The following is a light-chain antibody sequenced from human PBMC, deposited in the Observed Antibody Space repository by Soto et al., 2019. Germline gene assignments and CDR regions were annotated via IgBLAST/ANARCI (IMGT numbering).Light chain of an antibody. CDR1: RTVNSDF. Sequence: EIVLTQSPGTLSLSPGERATLSCRASRTVNSDFLAWYQQRPGQRPRVLLYGASNSASGIPDRCSGSGSGTDFTLTISRLEPEAFALYYWQKYDQPHRTFGQGTKVEVK. V-gene: IGKV3-20*01. CDR3: QKYDQPHRT. CDR2: GAS. J-gene: IGKJ1*01.